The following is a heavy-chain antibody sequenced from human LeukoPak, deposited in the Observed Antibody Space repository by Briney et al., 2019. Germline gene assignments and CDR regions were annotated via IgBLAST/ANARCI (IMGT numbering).Heavy chain of an antibody. J-gene: IGHJ4*02. Sequence: ASVRVSCKASGYTFTGYYMHWVRQAPGQGLEWMGRINPNSGGTNYAQKFQGRVTMPRDTSISTAYMELSRLRSDDTAVYYCAIEWLLRGYFDYWGQGTLVTVSS. V-gene: IGHV1-2*06. CDR1: GYTFTGYY. CDR2: INPNSGGT. D-gene: IGHD3-22*01. CDR3: AIEWLLRGYFDY.